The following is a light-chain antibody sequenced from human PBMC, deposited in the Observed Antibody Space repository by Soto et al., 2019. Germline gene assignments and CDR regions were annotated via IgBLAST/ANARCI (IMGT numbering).Light chain of an antibody. CDR3: QQYGSSPLT. V-gene: IGKV3-20*01. CDR1: QRVNSRY. J-gene: IGKJ4*02. Sequence: EIVLTQSPGTLSSSPGERATLSCRASQRVNSRYLAWYQQKPGQAPRLLIYGASSRSTGIPDRFNGSGAWTALTLTISRLVPDDFAVYYCQQYGSSPLTLGGGAKVEIK. CDR2: GAS.